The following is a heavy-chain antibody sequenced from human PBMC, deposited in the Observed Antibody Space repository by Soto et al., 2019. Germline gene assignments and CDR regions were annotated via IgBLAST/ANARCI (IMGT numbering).Heavy chain of an antibody. CDR1: GGTFISYA. D-gene: IGHD3-22*01. V-gene: IGHV1-69*13. CDR3: ARDLRQSGYDGMDV. Sequence: GSSVKVSCKASGGTFISYAISWVRQAPGQGLEWMGGIIPIFGTANYAQKFQGRVTITADESTSTAYMELSSLRSEDTAVYYCARDLRQSGYDGMDVWGQGTTVTVSS. J-gene: IGHJ6*02. CDR2: IIPIFGTA.